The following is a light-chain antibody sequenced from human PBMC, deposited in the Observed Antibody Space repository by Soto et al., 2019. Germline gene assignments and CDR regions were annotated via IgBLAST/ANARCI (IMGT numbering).Light chain of an antibody. Sequence: IVMTQSPLSLPVTPGEPASISCRSSQSLLHSNGYNYLDWYLQKPGQSPQLLIYLGSNRASGVSDRCSGSGAGTDFTLKISRVEAEDVGVYYCMQALQTPVFGGGTKVEIK. CDR3: MQALQTPV. J-gene: IGKJ4*01. CDR2: LGS. CDR1: QSLLHSNGYNY. V-gene: IGKV2-28*01.